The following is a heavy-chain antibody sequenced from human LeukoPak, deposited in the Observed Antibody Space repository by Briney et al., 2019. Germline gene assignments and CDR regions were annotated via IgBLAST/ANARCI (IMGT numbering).Heavy chain of an antibody. D-gene: IGHD2-2*02. Sequence: PGRSLRLSCATSGFTFSSYAFHWVRQAPGKGLEWVATMSFDVNNKYYADSVRGRFTISRVNSKNTLYLQMNSLRAEDTAVYSCARGYCTSSSCYNDYWGQGTLVTVSS. CDR1: GFTFSSYA. CDR2: MSFDVNNK. J-gene: IGHJ4*02. CDR3: ARGYCTSSSCYNDY. V-gene: IGHV3-30*04.